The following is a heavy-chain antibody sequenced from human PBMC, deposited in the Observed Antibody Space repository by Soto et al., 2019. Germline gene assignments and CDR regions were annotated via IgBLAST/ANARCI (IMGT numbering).Heavy chain of an antibody. Sequence: SLRLSCAASGFTFSSYAMHWVRQAPGKGLEWVAVISYDGSNKYYADSVKGRFTISRDNSKNTLYLQMNSLRAEDTAVYYCARAWEHLYFDYWAREPWSPSPQ. CDR1: GFTFSSYA. V-gene: IGHV3-30-3*01. CDR3: ARAWEHLYFDY. J-gene: IGHJ4*02. CDR2: ISYDGSNK. D-gene: IGHD1-26*01.